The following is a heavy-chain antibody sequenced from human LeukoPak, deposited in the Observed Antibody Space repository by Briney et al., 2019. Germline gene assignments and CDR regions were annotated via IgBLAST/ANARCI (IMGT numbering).Heavy chain of an antibody. J-gene: IGHJ4*02. CDR2: INPNSGGT. CDR1: GYTFTGYY. CDR3: ARSPDILTGENFDY. V-gene: IGHV1-2*02. Sequence: ASVKVSCKASGYTFTGYYMHWVRQAPGQGLEWMGWINPNSGGTNYAQKFYARVTMTRATSIRTAYMELSRLRSDDTAVFYCARSPDILTGENFDYWGQGTLVTVSS. D-gene: IGHD3-9*01.